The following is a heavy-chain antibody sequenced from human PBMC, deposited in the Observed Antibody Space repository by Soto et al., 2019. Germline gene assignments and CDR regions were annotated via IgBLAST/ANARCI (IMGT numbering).Heavy chain of an antibody. CDR2: IYYSGST. CDR1: GGSISSYY. Sequence: QVQLQESGPGLVKPSETLSLTCTVSGGSISSYYWSWIRQPPGKGLEWIGYIYYSGSTNYNPSLKSRVTISVDTSKNQFSLKLSSVTAADTAVYYCARAWGRVFDYWGQGILVTVSS. D-gene: IGHD3-16*01. V-gene: IGHV4-59*01. CDR3: ARAWGRVFDY. J-gene: IGHJ4*02.